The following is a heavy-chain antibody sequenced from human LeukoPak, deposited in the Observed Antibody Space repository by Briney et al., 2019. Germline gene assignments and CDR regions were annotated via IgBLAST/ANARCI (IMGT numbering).Heavy chain of an antibody. CDR1: GFTFSSYS. CDR3: AKSGYNRFDY. J-gene: IGHJ4*02. V-gene: IGHV3-21*04. CDR2: ISSSSSYI. Sequence: GGSLRLSCAASGFTFSSYSMNWVRQAPGKGLEWVSSISSSSSYIYYADSVKGRFTISRDNSKNTLYLQMNSLRADDTAVYYCAKSGYNRFDYWGQGTLVTVSS. D-gene: IGHD5-24*01.